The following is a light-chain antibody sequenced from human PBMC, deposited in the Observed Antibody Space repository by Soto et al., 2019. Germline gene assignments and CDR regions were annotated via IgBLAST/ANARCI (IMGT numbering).Light chain of an antibody. V-gene: IGKV1-13*02. J-gene: IGKJ1*01. CDR3: QQYNSYPRT. Sequence: AIQLTQSPSSLSASVGDRVTITCRAIQGISTLLAWYQQKPGKAPKVLIYESSLLQSGVPSRFSGSGSGTDFTLTISSLQPDDFATYYCQQYNSYPRTFGQGTKVDIK. CDR1: QGISTL. CDR2: ESS.